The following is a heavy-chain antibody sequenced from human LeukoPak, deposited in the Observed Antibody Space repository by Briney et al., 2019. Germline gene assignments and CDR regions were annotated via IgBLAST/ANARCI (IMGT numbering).Heavy chain of an antibody. J-gene: IGHJ6*03. CDR1: GGSISSGSYY. V-gene: IGHV4-61*02. Sequence: SETLSLTCTVSGGSISSGSYYWSWIRQPAGKGLEWIGRIYTSGTTFYNPFLESRVSISLDTSKNQFSLKLNAVTAADTALYYCVRKYYYYYYMDVWGKGTTVTVSS. CDR2: IYTSGTT. CDR3: VRKYYYYYYMDV. D-gene: IGHD1-14*01.